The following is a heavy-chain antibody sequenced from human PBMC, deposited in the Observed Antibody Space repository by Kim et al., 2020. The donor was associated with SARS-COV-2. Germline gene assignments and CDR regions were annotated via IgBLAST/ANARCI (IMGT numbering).Heavy chain of an antibody. J-gene: IGHJ5*02. V-gene: IGHV4-59*09. Sequence: PSLKSRVTISVDTSKSQFSLKLSSVTAADTAVYYCARGYCSGGSCFLFDPWGQGTLVTVSS. D-gene: IGHD2-15*01. CDR3: ARGYCSGGSCFLFDP.